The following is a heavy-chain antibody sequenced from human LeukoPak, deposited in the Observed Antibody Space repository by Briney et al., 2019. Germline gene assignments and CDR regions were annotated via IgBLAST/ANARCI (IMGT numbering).Heavy chain of an antibody. CDR3: ARGRFKRWLQLWAFDY. Sequence: PSETLSLTCAVYGGSFSGYYWSWIRQPPGKGLEWIGEINHSGSTNYNPSLKSRVTISVDTSKNQFSLKLSSVTAADTAVYYCARGRFKRWLQLWAFDYWGQGTLVTVSS. D-gene: IGHD5-24*01. CDR2: INHSGST. J-gene: IGHJ4*02. V-gene: IGHV4-34*01. CDR1: GGSFSGYY.